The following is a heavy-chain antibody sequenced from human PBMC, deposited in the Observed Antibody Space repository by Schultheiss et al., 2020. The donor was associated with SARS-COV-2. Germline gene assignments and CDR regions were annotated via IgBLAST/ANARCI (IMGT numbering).Heavy chain of an antibody. J-gene: IGHJ5*02. V-gene: IGHV4-59*01. CDR1: GGSIGTDY. CDR3: ARTYSGLWFDL. D-gene: IGHD5-12*01. Sequence: SQTLSLTCTVSGGSIGTDYWNWIRQPPGKGLEWIAYIYHSGNTNYNPSLKSRVTMTVDTSKNQFSLKLSSVAAADTAVYYCARTYSGLWFDLWGQGTLVTVSS. CDR2: IYHSGNT.